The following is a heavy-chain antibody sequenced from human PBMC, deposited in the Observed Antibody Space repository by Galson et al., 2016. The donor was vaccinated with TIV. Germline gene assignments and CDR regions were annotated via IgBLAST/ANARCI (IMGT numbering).Heavy chain of an antibody. D-gene: IGHD2-8*01. Sequence: SVKVSCKASGGTFSSYVFNWVRQAPGQGLEWMGGVIPIIGVANYAQKFQGRVTITRDMSIRTAYMELAGLRYDDTAVYYCVGGTIFRPNWFDPWGQGTLVTVSS. CDR2: VIPIIGVA. CDR3: VGGTIFRPNWFDP. CDR1: GGTFSSYV. V-gene: IGHV1-69*10. J-gene: IGHJ5*02.